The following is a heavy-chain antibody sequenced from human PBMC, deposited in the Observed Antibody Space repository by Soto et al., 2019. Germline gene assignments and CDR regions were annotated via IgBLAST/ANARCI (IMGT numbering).Heavy chain of an antibody. CDR1: GGSFRGYY. CDR3: ARLWSSNEGSS. V-gene: IGHV4-34*01. Sequence: LSLTCAVHGGSFRGYYWSWIRQPPGKGLEWIGEINHSGGTNYNPSLKSRVSISVDASKNQFSLQLTSVTAADTAVYYCARLWSSNEGSSWGQGTLVTVSS. J-gene: IGHJ4*02. CDR2: INHSGGT. D-gene: IGHD3-10*01.